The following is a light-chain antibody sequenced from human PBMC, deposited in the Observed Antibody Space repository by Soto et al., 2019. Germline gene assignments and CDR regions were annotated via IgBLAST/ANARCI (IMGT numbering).Light chain of an antibody. V-gene: IGLV2-14*01. J-gene: IGLJ2*01. CDR3: SSYTSSVTVA. Sequence: QSALTQPASASGSPGQSITISCTGTSGDVGGYNSVSWYQQHPGKAPKLMIYEVSNRPSGVSNRFSGSKSGNTASLTISGLQAEDEADYSCSSYTSSVTVAFGGGTKLTVL. CDR1: SGDVGGYNS. CDR2: EVS.